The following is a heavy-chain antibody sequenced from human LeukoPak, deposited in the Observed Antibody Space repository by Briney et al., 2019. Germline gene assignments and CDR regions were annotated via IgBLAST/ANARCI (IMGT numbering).Heavy chain of an antibody. Sequence: GGFLRLSCAASGFSFSTYWMAWVRQAPGKGLEWVGNIHKDGRVMFYAASVKGRLTISRDNAKNSLYLDMNSLRDEDTAIYYCASSHDSSGNDWGQGTLVTVTS. CDR2: IHKDGRVM. V-gene: IGHV3-7*03. CDR3: ASSHDSSGND. CDR1: GFSFSTYW. J-gene: IGHJ4*02. D-gene: IGHD3-22*01.